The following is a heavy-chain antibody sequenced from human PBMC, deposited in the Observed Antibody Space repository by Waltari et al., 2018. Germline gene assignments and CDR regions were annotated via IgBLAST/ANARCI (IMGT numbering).Heavy chain of an antibody. V-gene: IGHV5-51*01. Sequence: EVQLVQSGAEVKKPGESLKISCKGSGYSFTSYWIGWVRQMPGKGLEWMGISYPGDSDTRYSPHFQGQVTISADKSISTAYLQWSSLKASDTAMYYCARQRRNYYYYMDVWGKGTTVTVSS. CDR3: ARQRRNYYYYMDV. CDR1: GYSFTSYW. J-gene: IGHJ6*03. CDR2: SYPGDSDT.